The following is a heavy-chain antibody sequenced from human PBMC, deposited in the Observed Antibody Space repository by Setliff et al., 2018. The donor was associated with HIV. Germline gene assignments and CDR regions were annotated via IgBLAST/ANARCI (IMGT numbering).Heavy chain of an antibody. J-gene: IGHJ5*02. V-gene: IGHV5-51*01. CDR3: ARTSMVRGAVWWFDP. D-gene: IGHD3-10*01. CDR2: IYPGDSNT. CDR1: GYSFSSYS. Sequence: KISCKASGYSFSSYSIAWVRQLPGKGLEWMGIIYPGDSNTRYSPSFEGQVTISADESISTAYLQWSRLKASDTAMYYCARTSMVRGAVWWFDPWGQGTLVTVSS.